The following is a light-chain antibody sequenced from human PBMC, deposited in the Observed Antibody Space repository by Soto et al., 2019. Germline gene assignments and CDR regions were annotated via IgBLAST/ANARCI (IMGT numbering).Light chain of an antibody. J-gene: IGKJ1*01. Sequence: DIQMTQSPSAVSASVGDRVTITCRASQGISTWLAWYQQKPGKAPKLLIYGESSLQSGVPSRFSGSGSGTDFTLTISNLQPEDFATYYCQQYYSFPPTFGQGTKVDIK. V-gene: IGKV1D-12*01. CDR1: QGISTW. CDR3: QQYYSFPPT. CDR2: GES.